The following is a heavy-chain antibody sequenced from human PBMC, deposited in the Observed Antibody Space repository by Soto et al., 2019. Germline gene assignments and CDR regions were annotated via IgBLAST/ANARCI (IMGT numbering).Heavy chain of an antibody. CDR2: IKSKTDGGTT. D-gene: IGHD3-9*01. V-gene: IGHV3-15*01. J-gene: IGHJ4*02. CDR1: GFTFSSYA. Sequence: PGGSVRLSCAASGFTFSSYAMSWVRQAPGKGLEWVARIKSKTDGGTTDYAAPVKGRFTISRDDSKNTLFLQMNSLKTEDTAVYYCTTSILTGYFRWSIFDYWGQGNLVTVSS. CDR3: TTSILTGYFRWSIFDY.